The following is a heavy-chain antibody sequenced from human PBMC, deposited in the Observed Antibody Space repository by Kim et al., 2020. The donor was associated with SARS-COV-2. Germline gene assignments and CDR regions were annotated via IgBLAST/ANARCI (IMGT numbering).Heavy chain of an antibody. D-gene: IGHD3-10*01. CDR1: GGTFSSYA. Sequence: SVKVSCKASGGTFSSYAISWVRQAPGQGLEWMGGIIPIFGTANYAQKFQGRVTITADESTSTAYMELSSLRSEDTAVYYCATLAGHRPSEHQNFDYWGQGTLVTVSS. CDR2: IIPIFGTA. J-gene: IGHJ4*02. CDR3: ATLAGHRPSEHQNFDY. V-gene: IGHV1-69*13.